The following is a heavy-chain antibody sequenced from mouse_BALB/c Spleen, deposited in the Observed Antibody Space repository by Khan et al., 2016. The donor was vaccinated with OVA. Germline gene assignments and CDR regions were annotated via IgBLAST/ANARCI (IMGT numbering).Heavy chain of an antibody. CDR3: GRRHYYVDWLTY. Sequence: VQLQQSGPELMKPGASVKISCKASGYSFTTYYIHWVMQSHGKSLEWIGCIDPFSGGTTYNQKFKGKATLTVDRSSSTAYLHLSNLTSEDSADYCGRRHYYVDWLTYWCQGTLVTVSS. CDR2: IDPFSGGT. J-gene: IGHJ3*01. D-gene: IGHD1-2*01. CDR1: GYSFTTYY. V-gene: IGHV1S135*01.